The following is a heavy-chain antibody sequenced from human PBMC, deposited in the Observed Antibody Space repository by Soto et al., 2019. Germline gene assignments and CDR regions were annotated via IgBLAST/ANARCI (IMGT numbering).Heavy chain of an antibody. D-gene: IGHD6-6*01. CDR1: GGSISSGDYY. CDR3: ARGSFSSSSSWFDT. V-gene: IGHV4-31*03. J-gene: IGHJ5*02. CDR2: IYYSVNT. Sequence: SETLSLTCSVSGGSISSGDYYCTWIRQHPGKGLEWIVYIYYSVNTYYSPSLQSRLSISVDTSKNQFSLKLYSVTAADTAMYYCARGSFSSSSSWFDTWGQGTLVTVSS.